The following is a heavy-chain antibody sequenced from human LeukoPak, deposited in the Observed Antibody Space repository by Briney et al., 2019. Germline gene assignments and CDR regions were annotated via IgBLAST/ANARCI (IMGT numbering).Heavy chain of an antibody. J-gene: IGHJ4*02. V-gene: IGHV3-30-3*01. Sequence: PGGSLRLSCAASGFTLSSYAMSWVRQAPGKGLEWVAVISYDGSNKYYADSVKGRFTISRDNSKNTLYLQMNSLRAEDTAVYYCARDRKQAVAGTSFDYWGQGTLVTVSS. CDR3: ARDRKQAVAGTSFDY. D-gene: IGHD6-19*01. CDR2: ISYDGSNK. CDR1: GFTLSSYA.